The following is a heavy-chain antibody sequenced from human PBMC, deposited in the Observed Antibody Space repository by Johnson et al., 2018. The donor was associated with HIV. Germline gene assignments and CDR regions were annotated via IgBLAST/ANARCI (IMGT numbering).Heavy chain of an antibody. CDR3: ARVRAGIAAAGRGDDI. CDR1: GFTFNDHG. CDR2: INWNGGST. Sequence: MLLVESGGGVVQPGGSLRLSCAVSGFTFNDHGMSWVRQAPGKGLEWVSGINWNGGSTGYADSVKGRFTISRDNAKNSLYLQMNSLRAEDTAVYYCARVRAGIAAAGRGDDIWGQGTMVTVSS. D-gene: IGHD6-13*01. J-gene: IGHJ3*02. V-gene: IGHV3-20*04.